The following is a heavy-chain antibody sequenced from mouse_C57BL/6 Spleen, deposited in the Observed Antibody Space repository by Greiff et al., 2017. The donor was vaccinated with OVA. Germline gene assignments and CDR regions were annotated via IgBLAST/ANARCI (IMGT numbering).Heavy chain of an antibody. V-gene: IGHV5-17*01. CDR3: ARGATVVATSAMDY. J-gene: IGHJ4*01. Sequence: EVHLVESGGGLVKPGGSLKLSCAASGFTFSDYGMHWVRQAPEKGLEWVAYISSGSSTIYYADTVKGRFTISRDNAKNTLFLQMTSLRSEDTAMYYCARGATVVATSAMDYWGQGTSVTVSS. D-gene: IGHD1-1*01. CDR2: ISSGSSTI. CDR1: GFTFSDYG.